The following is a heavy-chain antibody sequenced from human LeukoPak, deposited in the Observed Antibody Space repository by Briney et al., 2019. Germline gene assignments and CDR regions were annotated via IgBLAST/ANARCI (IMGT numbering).Heavy chain of an antibody. V-gene: IGHV3-53*01. CDR3: AREGTKEQRVDY. Sequence: GGSLRLSCAASGFTVSSNYMSWVRQAPGKGLEWVSVIYSGGSTYYADSVKGRFTISGDNSKNTLYLQMNSLRAGDTAVYYCAREGTKEQRVDYWGQGTLVTVSS. J-gene: IGHJ4*02. CDR2: IYSGGST. D-gene: IGHD6-25*01. CDR1: GFTVSSNY.